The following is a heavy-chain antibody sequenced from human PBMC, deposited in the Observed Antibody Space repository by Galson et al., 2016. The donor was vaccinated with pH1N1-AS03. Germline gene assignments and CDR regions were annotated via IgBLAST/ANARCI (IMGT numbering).Heavy chain of an antibody. CDR3: AKDRSSRNVLGAYDY. CDR1: GFTFSNYG. J-gene: IGHJ4*02. CDR2: ISSGNT. V-gene: IGHV3-23*01. D-gene: IGHD3-10*02. Sequence: SLRLSCAASGFTFSNYGMSWVRQAPGKGLEWVSDISSGNTYYADSVKGRFTISRGDSKNTLYLQMNSLRAEDTAVYYRAKDRSSRNVLGAYDYWGQGTLVTVSS.